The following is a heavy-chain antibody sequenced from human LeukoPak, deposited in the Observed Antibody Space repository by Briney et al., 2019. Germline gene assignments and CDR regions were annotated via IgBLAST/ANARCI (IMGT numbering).Heavy chain of an antibody. CDR3: THGVAKAYF. CDR1: GFTFSSYW. D-gene: IGHD5-12*01. Sequence: GGSLRLSCAASGFTFSSYWMSWVRQAPGKGLEGVGRIKSRRDGVTTDYAGPVKGIFTMARDDSENTVSLQMNSLKIEDTAVYYCTHGVAKAYFWGQGTLVTVSS. J-gene: IGHJ4*02. CDR2: IKSRRDGVTT. V-gene: IGHV3-15*01.